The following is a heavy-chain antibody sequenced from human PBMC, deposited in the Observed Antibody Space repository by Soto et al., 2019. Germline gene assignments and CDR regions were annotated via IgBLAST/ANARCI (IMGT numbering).Heavy chain of an antibody. D-gene: IGHD3-16*01. CDR2: VFHTGNT. J-gene: IGHJ4*01. CDR3: ARDSFGGVTGLTYFDF. CDR1: SASINTDHW. V-gene: IGHV4-4*02. Sequence: QVQLQESGPGLVQPSGTLSLTCAVSSASINTDHWWNWVRQPPGKGLEWIGEVFHTGNTNYNPSLKSPVTISMDTSKKQFSLTLTSVTAADTAVSYCARDSFGGVTGLTYFDFWGHGILVTVSS.